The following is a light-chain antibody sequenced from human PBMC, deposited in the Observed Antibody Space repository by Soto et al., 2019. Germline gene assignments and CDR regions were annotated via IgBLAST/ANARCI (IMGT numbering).Light chain of an antibody. CDR3: QQRRSWPPA. J-gene: IGKJ4*01. CDR2: DAS. CDR1: QSVNNY. Sequence: EIVLTQSPATLSLSPGERATLSCRASQSVNNYLAWYQQKPGQAPRLLISDASNRATGIPARFSGSRSGTDFTLTISSLAPEDFAVYYCQQRRSWPPAFGGGTKVEIK. V-gene: IGKV3-11*01.